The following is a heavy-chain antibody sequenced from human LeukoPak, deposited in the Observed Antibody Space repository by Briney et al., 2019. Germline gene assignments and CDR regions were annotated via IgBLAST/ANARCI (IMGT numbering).Heavy chain of an antibody. J-gene: IGHJ4*02. Sequence: ASVKVSCKASGYTFTSYGISWVRQAPGQGLEWMGWISAYNGNTNYAQKLQGRVTMTTDTSTSTAYMELRSLRSDDTAVYYCARDVYSIAAAGTFDYWGQGTLVTVSS. CDR3: ARDVYSIAAAGTFDY. CDR1: GYTFTSYG. V-gene: IGHV1-18*01. CDR2: ISAYNGNT. D-gene: IGHD6-13*01.